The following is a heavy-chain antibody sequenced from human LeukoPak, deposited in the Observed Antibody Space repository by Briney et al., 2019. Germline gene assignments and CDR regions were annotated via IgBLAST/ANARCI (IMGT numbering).Heavy chain of an antibody. J-gene: IGHJ4*02. Sequence: SETLSLTCAVSGYSISSGYYWGWIRQPPGKGLEWIGSIYHSGSTYYNPSLKSRVTISVDTSKNQFSLKLSSVTAADTAVYYCARVEHCSSTSCFMEIDYWGQGTLVTVSS. V-gene: IGHV4-38-2*01. CDR1: GYSISSGYY. CDR2: IYHSGST. CDR3: ARVEHCSSTSCFMEIDY. D-gene: IGHD2-2*01.